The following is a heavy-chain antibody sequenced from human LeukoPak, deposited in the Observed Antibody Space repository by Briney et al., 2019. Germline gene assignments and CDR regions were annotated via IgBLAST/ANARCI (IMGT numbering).Heavy chain of an antibody. CDR3: ARGRRRDYGGNGY. D-gene: IGHD4-23*01. CDR2: MNPNSGNT. CDR1: GYTFTSYG. V-gene: IGHV1-8*01. Sequence: ASVKVSCKASGYTFTSYGINWVRQATGQGLEWMGWMNPNSGNTGYAQKFRGRVTMTRNTSISTAYMELSSLRSEDTAVYYCARGRRRDYGGNGYWGQGTLVTVSS. J-gene: IGHJ4*02.